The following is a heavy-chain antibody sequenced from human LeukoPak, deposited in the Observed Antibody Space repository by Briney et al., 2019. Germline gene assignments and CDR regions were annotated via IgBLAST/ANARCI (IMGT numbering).Heavy chain of an antibody. D-gene: IGHD3-9*01. CDR3: ASHDILTGYYSFDY. CDR2: INPNSGGT. Sequence: ASVKVSCKASGYTFTGYYMHWVRQAPGQGLEWMGWINPNSGGTNYAQKFRGRVTMTRDTSISTAYMELSRLRSDDTAVYYCASHDILTGYYSFDYWGQGTLVTVSS. CDR1: GYTFTGYY. V-gene: IGHV1-2*02. J-gene: IGHJ4*02.